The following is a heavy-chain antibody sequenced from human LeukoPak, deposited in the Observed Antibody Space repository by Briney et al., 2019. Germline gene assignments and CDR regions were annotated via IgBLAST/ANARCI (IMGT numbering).Heavy chain of an antibody. D-gene: IGHD2-15*01. CDR2: INPNSGGT. J-gene: IGHJ4*02. CDR1: GYTFTGYY. V-gene: IGHV1-2*06. CDR3: ARDGEYCSGGSCHTTFDY. Sequence: ASVKVSCKASGYTFTGYYMHWVRQAPGQGLEWMGRINPNSGGTNYAQKFQGRVTMTRDTSISTAYMELSRLRSDDTAVYYGARDGEYCSGGSCHTTFDYWGKGTLVTVSS.